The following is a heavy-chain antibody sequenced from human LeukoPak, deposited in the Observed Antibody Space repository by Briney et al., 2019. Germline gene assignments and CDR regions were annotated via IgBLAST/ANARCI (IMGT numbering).Heavy chain of an antibody. CDR2: ISYDGSTK. J-gene: IGHJ3*01. CDR3: AKAFSEFGTSAYGSFDV. CDR1: GFTFSSYG. D-gene: IGHD3-16*01. Sequence: GGSLRLSCAASGFTFSSYGMHWVRQAPGKGLEWVAVISYDGSTKYYADSVKGRFTISRDNSENTLYLQMNSLRDNDMGVYYCAKAFSEFGTSAYGSFDVWGQGTMVTVSS. V-gene: IGHV3-30*18.